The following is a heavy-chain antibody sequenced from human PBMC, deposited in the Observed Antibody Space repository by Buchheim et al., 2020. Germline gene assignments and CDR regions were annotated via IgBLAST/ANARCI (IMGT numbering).Heavy chain of an antibody. J-gene: IGHJ6*02. CDR3: ARDPRGYYDSSGYYYSYYYYGMDV. CDR1: GFIFSDYY. CDR2: ISSSGSTI. D-gene: IGHD3-22*01. V-gene: IGHV3-11*01. Sequence: QVQLVESGGGLVKPGGSLRLSCAASGFIFSDYYMSWIRQAPGKGLEWVSYISSSGSTIYYADSVKGRFTISRDNAKNSLYLQMNSLRAEETAGYYSARDPRGYYDSSGYYYSYYYYGMDVWGQGTT.